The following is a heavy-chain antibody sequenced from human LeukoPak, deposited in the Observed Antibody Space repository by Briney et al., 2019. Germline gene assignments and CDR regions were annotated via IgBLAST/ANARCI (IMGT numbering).Heavy chain of an antibody. CDR3: TRREIPDY. CDR2: IGSGSDYT. CDR1: GFAFSGYD. V-gene: IGHV3-11*06. J-gene: IGHJ4*02. Sequence: GGSLRLSCAASGFAFSGYDLSWVRQAPGKGLEWVSYIGSGSDYTDYADSVKGRFTISRDNAKNSLYLQMNSLRAEDTAVYYSTRREIPDYWVQGTLVTVSS. D-gene: IGHD1-26*01.